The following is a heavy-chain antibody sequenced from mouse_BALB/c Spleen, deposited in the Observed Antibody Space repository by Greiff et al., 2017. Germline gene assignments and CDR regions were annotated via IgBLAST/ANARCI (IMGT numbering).Heavy chain of an antibody. V-gene: IGHV5-17*02. CDR2: ISSGSSTI. J-gene: IGHJ4*01. Sequence: DVKLMESGGGLVQPGGSRKLSCAASGFTFSSFGMHWVRQAPEKGLEWVAYISSGSSTIYYADTVKGRFTISRDNPKNTLFLQMTSLRSEDTAMYYCARTYYRYDGYAMDYWGQGTSVTVSS. CDR3: ARTYYRYDGYAMDY. D-gene: IGHD2-14*01. CDR1: GFTFSSFG.